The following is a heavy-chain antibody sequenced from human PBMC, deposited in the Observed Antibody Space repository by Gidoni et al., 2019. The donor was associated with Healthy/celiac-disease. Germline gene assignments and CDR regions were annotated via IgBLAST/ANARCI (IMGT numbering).Heavy chain of an antibody. Sequence: SCAASGFTFSSYGMHWVRQAPGKGLEWVAVIWYDGSNKYYADSVKGRFTITRDNSKNTLYLQMNSLRAEDTAVYYCAREGFYDILTGYAFDIWGQGTMVTVSS. CDR3: AREGFYDILTGYAFDI. CDR2: IWYDGSNK. J-gene: IGHJ3*02. V-gene: IGHV3-33*01. CDR1: GFTFSSYG. D-gene: IGHD3-9*01.